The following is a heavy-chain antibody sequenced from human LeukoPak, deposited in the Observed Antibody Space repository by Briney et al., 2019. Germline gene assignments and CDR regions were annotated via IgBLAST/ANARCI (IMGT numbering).Heavy chain of an antibody. Sequence: SETLSVTCAVSGGSIRSYNWNWIRQPPGKGLEWIGYISETGSTNYNSSLENRVTLSLDTSKSQISLNLRSATVADTAVYYCARQDALGKFPPPYYLDVWGKGTTVTVS. CDR2: ISETGST. D-gene: IGHD1-26*01. CDR3: ARQDALGKFPPPYYLDV. CDR1: GGSIRSYN. J-gene: IGHJ6*03. V-gene: IGHV4-59*08.